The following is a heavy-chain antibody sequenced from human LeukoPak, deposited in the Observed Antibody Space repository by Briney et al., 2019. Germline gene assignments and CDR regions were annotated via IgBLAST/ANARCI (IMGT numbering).Heavy chain of an antibody. Sequence: PGGSLRLSCAASGFTFSNYWMHWVRQAPGKGLVWVSRINSDGSNLSYADSVKGRFTISRDNAKNTLYLQMNSLRAEDTAVYYCASGEHAAAAGTSDYWGQGTLVTVSS. J-gene: IGHJ4*02. CDR2: INSDGSNL. CDR3: ASGEHAAAAGTSDY. V-gene: IGHV3-74*01. CDR1: GFTFSNYW. D-gene: IGHD6-13*01.